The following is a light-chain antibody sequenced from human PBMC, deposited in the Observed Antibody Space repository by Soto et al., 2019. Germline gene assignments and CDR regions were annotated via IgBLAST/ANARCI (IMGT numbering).Light chain of an antibody. CDR2: LGS. CDR1: QSVLFTSNNKNY. Sequence: DIVMTQSPDSLAVSLGERATINCESSQSVLFTSNNKNYLAWYLQKPGQSPQLLIYLGSNRASGVPDRFSGSGSGTDFTLKISRVEAEDVGVYYCMQALQTPPYTFGQGTRLEIK. V-gene: IGKV2-28*01. CDR3: MQALQTPPYT. J-gene: IGKJ5*01.